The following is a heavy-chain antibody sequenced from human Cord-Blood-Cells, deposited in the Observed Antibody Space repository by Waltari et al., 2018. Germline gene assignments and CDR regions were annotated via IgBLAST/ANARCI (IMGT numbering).Heavy chain of an antibody. Sequence: EVQLVESGGGLVQPGGSLRLSCAASGFTFSSYSMNWVRQAPGKGLEWVSYISSSSSTIYYADSVKGRFTISRDNAKNSLYLQMNSLRDEDTAVYYCARDVAYSNYYYYYMDVWGKGTTVTVSS. CDR2: ISSSSSTI. CDR1: GFTFSSYS. CDR3: ARDVAYSNYYYYYMDV. D-gene: IGHD4-4*01. J-gene: IGHJ6*03. V-gene: IGHV3-48*02.